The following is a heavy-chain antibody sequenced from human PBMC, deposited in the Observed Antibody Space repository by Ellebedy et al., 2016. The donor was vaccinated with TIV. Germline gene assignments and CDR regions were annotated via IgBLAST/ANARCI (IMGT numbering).Heavy chain of an antibody. D-gene: IGHD2-15*01. CDR2: ISPGDSDT. Sequence: PGGSLRLSCKGSGFSFTTYWIGWVRQMPGKGLKWMGIISPGDSDTRYSPSFQGQVTISADKSISTAYLHWSSLKASDTAMYYCANTRFCSGGSCYFDFWGQGTLVTVSS. CDR1: GFSFTTYW. V-gene: IGHV5-51*01. CDR3: ANTRFCSGGSCYFDF. J-gene: IGHJ4*02.